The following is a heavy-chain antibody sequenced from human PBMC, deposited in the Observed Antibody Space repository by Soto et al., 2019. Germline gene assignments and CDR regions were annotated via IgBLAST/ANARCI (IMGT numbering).Heavy chain of an antibody. V-gene: IGHV3-23*01. Sequence: GGSLRLSCAASGFTFSSYAMSWVRQAPGKGLEWVSAISGSGGSTYYADSVKGRFTISRDNSKNTLYLQMNSLRAEDTAVYYCAKYLEWGVAGTVAFDLWGQGTMVTVSS. CDR1: GFTFSSYA. D-gene: IGHD6-19*01. CDR2: ISGSGGST. J-gene: IGHJ3*01. CDR3: AKYLEWGVAGTVAFDL.